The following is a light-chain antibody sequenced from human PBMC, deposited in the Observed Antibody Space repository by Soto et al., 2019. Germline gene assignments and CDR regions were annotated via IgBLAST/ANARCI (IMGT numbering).Light chain of an antibody. J-gene: IGKJ1*01. CDR3: QQYDDSPPWT. CDR1: QSVSSSY. V-gene: IGKV3-20*01. Sequence: PGEGATLSCRASQSVSSSYIAWYQQRPGQTPSLLIYGASTRATGIPDRFSGSGSGTDFTLTISRLEPEDFAVYYCQQYDDSPPWTFGQGTKVDIK. CDR2: GAS.